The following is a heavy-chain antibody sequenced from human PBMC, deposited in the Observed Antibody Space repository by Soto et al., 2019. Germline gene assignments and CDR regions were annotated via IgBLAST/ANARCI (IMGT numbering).Heavy chain of an antibody. D-gene: IGHD6-13*01. CDR1: GFTFDDYA. V-gene: IGHV3-9*01. J-gene: IGHJ1*01. Sequence: EVQLVESGGGLVQPGRSLRLSCAASGFTFDDYAMHWVRQVPGKGLEWVSGINWNSGSIGYGDSVKGRFAISRDNAKNSLHLQMNSLSAEDTACYYCGKDESINWYSGHFRHWGQGTLVSVSS. CDR2: INWNSGSI. CDR3: GKDESINWYSGHFRH.